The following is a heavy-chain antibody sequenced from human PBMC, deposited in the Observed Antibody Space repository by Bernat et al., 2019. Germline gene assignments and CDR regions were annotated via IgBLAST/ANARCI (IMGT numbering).Heavy chain of an antibody. CDR1: GFTFSSYS. CDR2: ISSSSSYI. CDR3: AKTRPASYIVATIKDFDY. J-gene: IGHJ4*02. D-gene: IGHD5-12*01. V-gene: IGHV3-21*01. Sequence: EVQLVESGGGLVKPGGSLRLSCAASGFTFSSYSMNWVRQAPGKGLEWVSSISSSSSYIYYADSVKGRFTISRDNAKNSLYLQMNSRRAEDTAVYYCAKTRPASYIVATIKDFDYWGQGTLVTVSS.